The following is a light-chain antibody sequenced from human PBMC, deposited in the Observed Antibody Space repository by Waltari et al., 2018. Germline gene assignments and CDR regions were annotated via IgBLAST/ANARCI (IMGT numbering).Light chain of an antibody. CDR3: CSYAGRYTYV. Sequence: QSALTQPRSVSGSPGQSVTISCTGASSDVGGYNYVSWYQQPPGKAPKLMIYDVSKRPAVFPDRCASSKSCDTASLAIAGLRAEDEADYYCCSYAGRYTYVFGTGTKVTVL. CDR1: SSDVGGYNY. J-gene: IGLJ1*01. V-gene: IGLV2-11*02. CDR2: DVS.